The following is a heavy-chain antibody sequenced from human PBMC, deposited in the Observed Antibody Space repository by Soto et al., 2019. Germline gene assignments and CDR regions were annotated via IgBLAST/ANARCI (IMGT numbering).Heavy chain of an antibody. CDR1: GYAFTTYG. CDR3: ARGRYGDY. CDR2: ISEHNGNT. D-gene: IGHD1-1*01. J-gene: IGHJ4*02. Sequence: QVHLVQSGAEVKKPGASVKVSCKGSGYAFTTYGITWVRQAPGQGLEWRGWISEHNGNTNYAQKLQGRVTGTRDPSTCTAYMELRSMRSDDTAVYYWARGRYGDYWGQGALVTGSS. V-gene: IGHV1-18*01.